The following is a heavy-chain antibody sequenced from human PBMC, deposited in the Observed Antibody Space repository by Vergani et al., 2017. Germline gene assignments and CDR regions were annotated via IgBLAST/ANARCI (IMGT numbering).Heavy chain of an antibody. CDR2: VYYSGTT. J-gene: IGHJ6*03. CDR3: ARGQTGYSRDWSTYFFYMDV. D-gene: IGHD3/OR15-3a*01. Sequence: QVRLQESGPGLVKPSETLSLTCSVSGGSMSGYYWSWVRQPPGKPLEWIGSVYYSGTTYYNPSLGGRVTMSIDKSKNHFSLTLTSVTAADSAFYFCARGQTGYSRDWSTYFFYMDVWGKGTTVTVSS. V-gene: IGHV4-59*12. CDR1: GGSMSGYY.